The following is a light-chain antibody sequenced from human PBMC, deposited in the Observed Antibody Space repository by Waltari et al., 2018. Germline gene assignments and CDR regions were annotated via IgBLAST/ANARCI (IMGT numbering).Light chain of an antibody. CDR1: QTISRY. CDR3: QQSYSFTRT. J-gene: IGKJ1*01. V-gene: IGKV1-39*01. CDR2: AAS. Sequence: DIQMTQYPSSLSASVGDRVTITCRASQTISRYLNWYQQKPGKAPNLLIYAASRLQSGVPSRFSGSGSGRDFTLIITSLQPEDFATYYCQQSYSFTRTFGQGTKVEIK.